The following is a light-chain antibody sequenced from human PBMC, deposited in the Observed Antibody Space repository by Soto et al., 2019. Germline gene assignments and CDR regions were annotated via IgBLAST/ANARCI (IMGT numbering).Light chain of an antibody. CDR2: DAS. CDR1: QDISNY. J-gene: IGKJ2*01. Sequence: DIQMTQSPSSLSASVGDRVTITCQASQDISNYLNWYQQKPGKAPKLLIYDASNLETGVPSRLSGSGSGTDFTFTISSLQPEDIATYYCQQYDNHPYTFGQGTKLEIK. V-gene: IGKV1-33*01. CDR3: QQYDNHPYT.